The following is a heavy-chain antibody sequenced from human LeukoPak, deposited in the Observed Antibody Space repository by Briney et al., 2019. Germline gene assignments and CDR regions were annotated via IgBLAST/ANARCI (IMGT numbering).Heavy chain of an antibody. CDR1: GFTFSSYG. V-gene: IGHV3-30*18. CDR2: ISYDGSNK. D-gene: IGHD5-18*01. Sequence: GRSLRLSCAASGFTFSSYGMHWVRQAPGKGLEWVAVISYDGSNKYYADSVKGRFTISRDNSKNTLYLQMNSLRAEDTAVYYCAKDWTGYSYGATSDYWAREPWSPSPQ. J-gene: IGHJ4*02. CDR3: AKDWTGYSYGATSDY.